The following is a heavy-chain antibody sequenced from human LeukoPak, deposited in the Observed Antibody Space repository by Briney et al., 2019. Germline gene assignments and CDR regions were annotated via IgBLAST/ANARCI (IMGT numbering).Heavy chain of an antibody. CDR2: IIPILGIA. D-gene: IGHD3-10*01. J-gene: IGHJ4*02. CDR3: ARDRASWFGESSHDY. V-gene: IGHV1-69*04. Sequence: ASVRVSCKASGGLFSRSSISWVRQAPGQRLEWRGRIIPILGIANYAQKVKGRVTITADKSKRTAYMELSSLRSEDTAVYYCARDRASWFGESSHDYWGEGTLVTVSS. CDR1: GGLFSRSS.